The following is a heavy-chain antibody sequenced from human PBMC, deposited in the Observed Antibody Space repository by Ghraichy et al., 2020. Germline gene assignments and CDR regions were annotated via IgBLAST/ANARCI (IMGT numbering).Heavy chain of an antibody. CDR1: GGSISSYY. CDR2: IYYSGST. D-gene: IGHD6-13*01. CDR3: AREFFGSSGRAGFDI. V-gene: IGHV4-59*01. Sequence: GSLTLSCTVSGGSISSYYWSWIRQPPGKGLEWIGYIYYSGSTNYNPSLKSRVTISVDTSKNQFSLKLSSVTAADTAVYYCAREFFGSSGRAGFDIWGQGTMVTVSS. J-gene: IGHJ3*02.